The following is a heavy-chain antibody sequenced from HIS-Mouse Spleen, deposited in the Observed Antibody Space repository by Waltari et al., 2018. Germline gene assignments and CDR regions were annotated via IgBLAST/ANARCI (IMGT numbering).Heavy chain of an antibody. V-gene: IGHV4-38-2*02. CDR2: IYHSGST. CDR1: GYSISSGYY. Sequence: QVQLQESGPGLVKPSETLSLTCTVSGYSISSGYYWGWIRPPPGKGLEWIGSIYHSGSTYYNPSLKSRVTISVDTSKNQFSLKLSSVTAADTAVYYCARGVLAAAGLWWYFDLWGRGTLVTVSS. CDR3: ARGVLAAAGLWWYFDL. J-gene: IGHJ2*01. D-gene: IGHD6-13*01.